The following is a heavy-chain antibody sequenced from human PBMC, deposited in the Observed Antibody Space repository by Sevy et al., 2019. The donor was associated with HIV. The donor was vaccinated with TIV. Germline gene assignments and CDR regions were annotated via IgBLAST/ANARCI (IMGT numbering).Heavy chain of an antibody. Sequence: ASVNVSCKVSEYTLTKLSMHWVRQAAGKGLEWMGSFDPEDGERMYAQKFQGRVTMTEDTSTDTAYMDLSSLRSEDTAMYYCATTKDYYDNSGDPFDYWGQGTLVTVSS. CDR3: ATTKDYYDNSGDPFDY. V-gene: IGHV1-24*01. CDR1: EYTLTKLS. J-gene: IGHJ4*02. CDR2: FDPEDGER. D-gene: IGHD3-22*01.